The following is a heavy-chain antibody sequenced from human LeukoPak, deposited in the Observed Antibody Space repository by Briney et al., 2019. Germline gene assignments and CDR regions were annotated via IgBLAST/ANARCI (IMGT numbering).Heavy chain of an antibody. CDR2: INPNSGGT. CDR1: GYTFTGYY. Sequence: ASVKVSCKASGYTFTGYYMHWVRQAPGQGLEWMGWINPNSGGTNYAQKFQGRVTMTRDTSISTAYMELSRLRSDDTAAYYCASLGYDILTGYYYFDYWGQGTLVTVSS. CDR3: ASLGYDILTGYYYFDY. V-gene: IGHV1-2*02. J-gene: IGHJ4*02. D-gene: IGHD3-9*01.